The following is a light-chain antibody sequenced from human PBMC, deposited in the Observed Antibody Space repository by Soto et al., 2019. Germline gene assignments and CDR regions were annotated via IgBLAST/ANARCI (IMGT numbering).Light chain of an antibody. J-gene: IGLJ3*02. V-gene: IGLV2-14*01. CDR2: DVS. CDR3: SSYTTSSTGV. Sequence: QSALTQPASVSGSPGQSITISCTGTSSDVGGYNYVSWFQQHPGKAPKLMIYDVSSRPSGVSNRFSGSKSGNTASLTISGAQAEDEADYYCSSYTTSSTGVFGGGTKLTVL. CDR1: SSDVGGYNY.